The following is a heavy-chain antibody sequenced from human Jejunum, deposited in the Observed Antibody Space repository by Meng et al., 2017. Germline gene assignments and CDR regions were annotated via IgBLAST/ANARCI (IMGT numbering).Heavy chain of an antibody. CDR2: LEDSGKT. J-gene: IGHJ1*01. CDR1: GFSLTRND. D-gene: IGHD7-27*01. V-gene: IGHV3-23*01. Sequence: GESLKISCAASGFSLTRNDVSWVRQAPGTGLEWVSALEDSGKTNYADSVKGRFTFSRDISKSTLHLQMSDLRGEDTAIYYCVTVNWGGIYAWGQGTLVTVSS. CDR3: VTVNWGGIYA.